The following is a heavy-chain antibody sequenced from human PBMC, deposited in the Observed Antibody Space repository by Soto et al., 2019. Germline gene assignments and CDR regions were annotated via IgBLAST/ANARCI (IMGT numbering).Heavy chain of an antibody. Sequence: PSETLSLTCTFSGGSISSYYWSLIRQPPGKGLEWIGYIYYSGSTNYNPSLKSRLTISVETSKNQFSLRLGSVTAADTAVYYCASNRGGSPTIFDYWGQGTLVTVSS. CDR3: ASNRGGSPTIFDY. CDR1: GGSISSYY. D-gene: IGHD1-26*01. J-gene: IGHJ4*02. CDR2: IYYSGST. V-gene: IGHV4-59*03.